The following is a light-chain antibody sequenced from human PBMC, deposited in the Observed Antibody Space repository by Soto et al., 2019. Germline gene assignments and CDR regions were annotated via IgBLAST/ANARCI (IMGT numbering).Light chain of an antibody. Sequence: DIQMTQSPSTLSATAGDRVTITCRASQSISSYLNWYQQKPGKAPKLLIYKASTLKSGVPSRFSGSGSGTELTITISSLQPDDFETYYCQHYNSYSEAFGQGTKVDIK. J-gene: IGKJ1*01. CDR2: KAS. V-gene: IGKV1-5*03. CDR3: QHYNSYSEA. CDR1: QSISSY.